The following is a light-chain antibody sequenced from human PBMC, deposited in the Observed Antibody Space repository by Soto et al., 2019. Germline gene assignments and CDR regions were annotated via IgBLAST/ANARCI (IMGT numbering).Light chain of an antibody. J-gene: IGLJ2*01. V-gene: IGLV1-44*01. CDR1: SSNIGGNS. Sequence: QSALTQPTSASGTPGQRVTISCSGSSSNIGGNSVNWYQHLPGTAPKILMYSDDERPSGVPDRFSGSKSGTSASLAISGLQSEDEADYYCAAWDDNLNGPVFGGGTKLTVL. CDR3: AAWDDNLNGPV. CDR2: SDD.